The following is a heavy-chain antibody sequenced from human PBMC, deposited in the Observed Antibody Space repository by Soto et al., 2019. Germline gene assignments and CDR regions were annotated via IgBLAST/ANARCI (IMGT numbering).Heavy chain of an antibody. CDR3: AKEISAWSAGRFDI. D-gene: IGHD2-15*01. J-gene: IGHJ3*02. Sequence: GGSLRLSCAASGFTFNNYALNWVRQAPRRGLEWVSGITGSGSVTFHADSLKGRFTISRDNTKNTIFLQMNGLRAEDTALYYCAKEISAWSAGRFDIWGQGTLVTVSS. CDR2: ITGSGSVT. CDR1: GFTFNNYA. V-gene: IGHV3-23*01.